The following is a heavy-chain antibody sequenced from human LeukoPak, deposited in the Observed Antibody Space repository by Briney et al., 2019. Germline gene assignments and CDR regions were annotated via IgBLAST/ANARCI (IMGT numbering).Heavy chain of an antibody. Sequence: PGGSLRLSCEASGFSFDDYAMHWVRQAPGKGLEWVSGITYNSGTIGYAEAVKGRFTISRDNSKNTLYLQMNSLRAEDTAVYYCAKTMVRGVTGPFDPWGKGTTVTISS. CDR2: ITYNSGTI. J-gene: IGHJ6*04. D-gene: IGHD3-10*01. CDR3: AKTMVRGVTGPFDP. V-gene: IGHV3-9*01. CDR1: GFSFDDYA.